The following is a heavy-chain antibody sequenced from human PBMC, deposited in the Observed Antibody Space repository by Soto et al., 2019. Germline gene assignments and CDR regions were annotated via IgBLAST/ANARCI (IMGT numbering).Heavy chain of an antibody. V-gene: IGHV3-21*01. J-gene: IGHJ6*03. D-gene: IGHD2-2*01. CDR1: GFTFSSYS. Sequence: GGSLRLSCAASGFTFSSYSMNWVRQAPGKGLEWVSSISSSSSYIYYADSVKGRFTISRDNAKNSLYLQMNSLRAEDTAVYYCAREPDIVVVPAAMQGENYYYYYMDVWGKGTTVTVSS. CDR2: ISSSSSYI. CDR3: AREPDIVVVPAAMQGENYYYYYMDV.